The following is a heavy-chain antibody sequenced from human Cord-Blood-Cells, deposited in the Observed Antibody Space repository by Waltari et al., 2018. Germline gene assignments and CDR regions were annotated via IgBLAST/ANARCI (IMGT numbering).Heavy chain of an antibody. V-gene: IGHV1-24*01. CDR3: ATDGPVKAAAGYYYYGMDV. Sequence: QVQLVQSGAEVKKPGASVTVSCKVSGYPLPDLSTPWVRQAPGKGREWMGGFDPEDGETIYAQKFQGRVTMTEDTSTDTAYMELSSLRSEDTAVYYCATDGPVKAAAGYYYYGMDVWGQGTTVTVSS. CDR1: GYPLPDLS. J-gene: IGHJ6*02. D-gene: IGHD6-13*01. CDR2: FDPEDGET.